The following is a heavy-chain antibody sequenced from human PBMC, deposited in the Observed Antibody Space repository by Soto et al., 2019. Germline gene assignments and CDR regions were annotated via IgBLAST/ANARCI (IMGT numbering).Heavy chain of an antibody. CDR1: GGSISSYY. CDR3: ARNTYYDFWSGNPYMDV. CDR2: IYYSGST. V-gene: IGHV4-59*01. D-gene: IGHD3-3*01. J-gene: IGHJ6*03. Sequence: QVQLQESGPGLVKPSETLSLTCTVSGGSISSYYWSWIRQPPGKGLEWIGYIYYSGSTNYNPSLKSRVTISVDTSKNQFSLKLSSVTAADKAVYYCARNTYYDFWSGNPYMDVWGKGTTVTVSS.